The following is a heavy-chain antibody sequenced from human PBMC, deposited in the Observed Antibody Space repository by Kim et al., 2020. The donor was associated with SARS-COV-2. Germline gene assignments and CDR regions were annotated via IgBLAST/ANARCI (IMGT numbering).Heavy chain of an antibody. CDR3: ARRYYYGSGSKKFDP. J-gene: IGHJ5*02. Sequence: ASVKVSCKASGYTFSSYDINWVRQATGQGLEWMGWMNPDIGNTGYAQKFQGRVTMTRNTSISTAYMELSSLRSEDTAVYYCARRYYYGSGSKKFDPWGQGTLVTVSS. D-gene: IGHD3-10*01. V-gene: IGHV1-8*01. CDR2: MNPDIGNT. CDR1: GYTFSSYD.